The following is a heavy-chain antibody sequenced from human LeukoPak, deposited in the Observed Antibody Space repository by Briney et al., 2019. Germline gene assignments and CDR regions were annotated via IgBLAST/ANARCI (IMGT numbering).Heavy chain of an antibody. Sequence: GESLRLSCAGFGFTFRDFYMSWIRQAPGRGPEWVSYMSNNGYSVYYSASVKGLFTMSRDNGNSSLFLQMDSLRVDDTAVYYCARGKRIFDLWGQGVLVAVSS. CDR3: ARGKRIFDL. CDR1: GFTFRDFY. J-gene: IGHJ4*02. D-gene: IGHD6-25*01. CDR2: MSNNGYSV. V-gene: IGHV3-11*01.